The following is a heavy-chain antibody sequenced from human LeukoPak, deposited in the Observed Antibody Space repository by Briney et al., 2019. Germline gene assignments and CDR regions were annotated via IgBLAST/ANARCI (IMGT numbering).Heavy chain of an antibody. Sequence: ASVKVSCKASGYTFTGYYLHWVRQAPGQGLEWMGIINPTSGSTAYTQKFQGRVTMTRDTSTSTVYMELSSLRSDDTAAYYCARLGYYYDSLGHYDYWGQGTLVIVSS. CDR1: GYTFTGYY. V-gene: IGHV1-46*01. CDR3: ARLGYYYDSLGHYDY. J-gene: IGHJ4*02. CDR2: INPTSGST. D-gene: IGHD3-22*01.